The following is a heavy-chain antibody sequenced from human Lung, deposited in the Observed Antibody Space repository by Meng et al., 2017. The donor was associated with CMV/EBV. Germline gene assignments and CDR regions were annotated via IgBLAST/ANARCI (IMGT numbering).Heavy chain of an antibody. CDR1: GGSISSGDYY. D-gene: IGHD2-15*01. J-gene: IGHJ4*02. CDR3: ARVGGCSGGGCYHRLFDY. Sequence: QVQLQESGPGLAKPSPTLSLTCTVSGGSISSGDYYWSWIRQPPGKGLEWIGYIYYTGSTYYNPSLKSRVIISVDTSKNQFSLKLNSVTAADTAVYYCARVGGCSGGGCYHRLFDYWGQGTLVTVSS. CDR2: IYYTGST. V-gene: IGHV4-30-4*01.